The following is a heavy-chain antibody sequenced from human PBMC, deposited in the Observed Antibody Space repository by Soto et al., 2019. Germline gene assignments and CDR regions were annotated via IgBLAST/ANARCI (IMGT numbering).Heavy chain of an antibody. J-gene: IGHJ4*02. CDR2: ISGSGGST. CDR3: AKGLYPGYSSGWYFDY. D-gene: IGHD6-19*01. V-gene: IGHV3-23*01. CDR1: GFTFSSYA. Sequence: PGGSLRLSCAASGFTFSSYAMSWVRQAPGKGLGWVSAISGSGGSTYYADSVKGRFTISRDNSKNTLYLQMNSLRAEDTAVYYCAKGLYPGYSSGWYFDYWGQGTLVTVSS.